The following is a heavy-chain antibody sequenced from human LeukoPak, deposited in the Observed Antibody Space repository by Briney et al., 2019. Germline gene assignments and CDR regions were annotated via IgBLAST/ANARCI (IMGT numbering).Heavy chain of an antibody. J-gene: IGHJ5*02. CDR3: ARRSGYSYGYWFDP. CDR2: MNPNSGNT. Sequence: GASVKVSCKASGYTFTSYDINWVRQATGQGLEWMGWMNPNSGNTGYAQKFQGRVTITRNTSISTAYMELSSLRSEDTAVYYCARRSGYSYGYWFDPWGQGTLVTVSS. V-gene: IGHV1-8*03. CDR1: GYTFTSYD. D-gene: IGHD5-18*01.